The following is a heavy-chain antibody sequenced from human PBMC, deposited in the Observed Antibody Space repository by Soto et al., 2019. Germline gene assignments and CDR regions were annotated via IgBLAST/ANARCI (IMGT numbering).Heavy chain of an antibody. CDR2: IWYDGSNK. CDR1: GFTFSYYG. CDR3: ARDLEGPFDY. J-gene: IGHJ4*02. V-gene: IGHV3-33*01. Sequence: QVQLVESGGGVVQPGRSLRLSCAASGFTFSYYGMHWVRQAPGKGLAWVAVIWYDGSNKYYADSVKGRFTISRDNSKNSLYLQMNSPKAEDTAVYYCARDLEGPFDYWGQGTLVTVSS. D-gene: IGHD1-1*01.